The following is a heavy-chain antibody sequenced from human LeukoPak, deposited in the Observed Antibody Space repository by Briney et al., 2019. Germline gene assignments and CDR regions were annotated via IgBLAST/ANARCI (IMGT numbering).Heavy chain of an antibody. D-gene: IGHD2-21*02. CDR1: GGSISSYY. Sequence: PSETLSLTCTVSGGSISSYYWSWIRQPPGKGLEWIGYIYYSGSTDYNPSLKSRVTISVDTSKNQFSLKLSSVTAADTAVYYCARAGCGGDCYFCDYWGQGTLVTVSS. V-gene: IGHV4-59*01. CDR2: IYYSGST. J-gene: IGHJ4*02. CDR3: ARAGCGGDCYFCDY.